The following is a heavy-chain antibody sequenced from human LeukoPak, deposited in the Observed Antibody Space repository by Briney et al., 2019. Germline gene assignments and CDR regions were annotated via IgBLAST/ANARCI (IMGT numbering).Heavy chain of an antibody. V-gene: IGHV3-7*01. Sequence: AGSLRLSCAASGFTFSSAWMSWVRQAPGKGLEWVANVNQDGSGKYYVDSVKGRFTISKDNAKNSLYLQMNSLRAEDTAVYGPAYWGQGTLVTVSS. CDR3: AY. CDR1: GFTFSSAW. J-gene: IGHJ4*02. CDR2: VNQDGSGK.